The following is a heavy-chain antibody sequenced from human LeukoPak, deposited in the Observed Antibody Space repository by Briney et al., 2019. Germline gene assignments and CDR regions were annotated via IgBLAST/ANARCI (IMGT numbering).Heavy chain of an antibody. Sequence: ASVKVSCKASGYTFTSYYIHWVRQAPGQGLEWMGWINPNTGGTNYAQTFQGRVTMTRDTSISTAYMELSRLRSDDTAVYYCARGPNGDYERKEDWFDPWGQGTLVTVSS. CDR2: INPNTGGT. V-gene: IGHV1-2*02. J-gene: IGHJ5*02. CDR3: ARGPNGDYERKEDWFDP. D-gene: IGHD4-17*01. CDR1: GYTFTSYY.